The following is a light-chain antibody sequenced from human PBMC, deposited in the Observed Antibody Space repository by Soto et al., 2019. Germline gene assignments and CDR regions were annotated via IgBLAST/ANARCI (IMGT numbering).Light chain of an antibody. V-gene: IGLV8-61*01. CDR1: SGSVSTNYY. Sequence: QTVVTQEPSFSVSPGGTVTLTCGLSSGSVSTNYYPSWYQQTPGQAPRTLIYSTNTRSSGVPDRFSGSILGNKAALPISGAQADDESDYYCVLYMPSGSLVFGGGTKVTVL. CDR3: VLYMPSGSLV. CDR2: STN. J-gene: IGLJ3*02.